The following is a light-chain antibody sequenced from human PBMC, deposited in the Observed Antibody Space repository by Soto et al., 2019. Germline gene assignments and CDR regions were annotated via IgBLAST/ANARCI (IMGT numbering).Light chain of an antibody. CDR1: QSISSY. J-gene: IGKJ3*01. V-gene: IGKV1-39*01. CDR2: AAS. Sequence: DIQMTQSPSSLSASVGDRVTITCRASQSISSYLNWYQQKPGKAPKLLIYAASTLQSGVPSRFSGSGSGTDFTLTISSLHPEDFATYCCQQGYSTPLTFGPGTKVDIK. CDR3: QQGYSTPLT.